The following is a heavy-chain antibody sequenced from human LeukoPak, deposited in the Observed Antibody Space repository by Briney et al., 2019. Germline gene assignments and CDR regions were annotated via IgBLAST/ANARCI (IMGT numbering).Heavy chain of an antibody. CDR1: GFTFDDYA. Sequence: GRSLRLSCAASGFTFDDYAMHWVRQAPGKGLEWVSGISWNSGSIGYADSVKGRFTISRDNAKNSLYLQMNSLRAEDTALYYCAKDPAPGGYFRGGNRYPKAGYLQQWGQGHPVTVSS. CDR2: ISWNSGSI. V-gene: IGHV3-9*01. J-gene: IGHJ1*01. CDR3: AKDPAPGGYFRGGNRYPKAGYLQQ. D-gene: IGHD2-15*01.